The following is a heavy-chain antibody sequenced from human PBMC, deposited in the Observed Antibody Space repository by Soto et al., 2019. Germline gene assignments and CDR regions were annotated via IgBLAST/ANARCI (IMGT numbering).Heavy chain of an antibody. V-gene: IGHV4-59*01. CDR1: CGSIGTYH. D-gene: IGHD3-10*01. CDR2: FYHSGST. CDR3: ARASRLFRVGN. Sequence: SQTLSDTCLISCGSIGTYHLSLIRQPPWKGLEWIGYFYHSGSTKINPSLKSRVAISVDTSKNQFSLNLTSVTAADTATYYCARASRLFRVGNWGQGFQVTVSS. J-gene: IGHJ4*02.